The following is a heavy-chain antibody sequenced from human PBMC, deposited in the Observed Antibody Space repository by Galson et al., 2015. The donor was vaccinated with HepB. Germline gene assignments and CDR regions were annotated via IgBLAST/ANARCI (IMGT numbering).Heavy chain of an antibody. CDR1: GYTFTDYY. Sequence: SVKVSRKASGYTFTDYYMHWVRQAPGQGLEWMGWINPNSGGTNYAQKFQGRVTMTRDTSISTAYMEVSRLRSDDTAVYYCAREGWFDPWGQGTLVTVSS. J-gene: IGHJ5*02. CDR2: INPNSGGT. V-gene: IGHV1-2*02. CDR3: AREGWFDP.